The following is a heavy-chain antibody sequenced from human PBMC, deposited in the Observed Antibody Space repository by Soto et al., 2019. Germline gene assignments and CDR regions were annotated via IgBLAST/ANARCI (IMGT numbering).Heavy chain of an antibody. CDR2: IKSKTDGGTT. J-gene: IGHJ6*02. V-gene: IGHV3-15*07. D-gene: IGHD3-22*01. CDR3: TTDTYDSSGYYYPHYYGMDV. Sequence: PGGSLRLSCAASGFTFSNAWMNWVRQAPGKGLEWVGRIKSKTDGGTTDYAAPVKGRFTISRDDSKNTLYLQMNSLKTEDTAVYYCTTDTYDSSGYYYPHYYGMDVWGQGTTVTVSS. CDR1: GFTFSNAW.